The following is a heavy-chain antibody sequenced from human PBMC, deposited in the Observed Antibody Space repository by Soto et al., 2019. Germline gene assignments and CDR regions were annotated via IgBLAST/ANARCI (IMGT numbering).Heavy chain of an antibody. CDR1: GDSVASNSAA. Sequence: PSQTLSLTCAISGDSVASNSAAWNWIRQSPSRGLEWLGRTYYRSKWYNDYAVSVKSRITINPDTSKNQFSLHLNSVTPEDTAVYYCARTLGYSYGLRDYYCMDVWGQGPTVTVSS. CDR2: TYYRSKWYN. CDR3: ARTLGYSYGLRDYYCMDV. V-gene: IGHV6-1*01. D-gene: IGHD5-18*01. J-gene: IGHJ6*02.